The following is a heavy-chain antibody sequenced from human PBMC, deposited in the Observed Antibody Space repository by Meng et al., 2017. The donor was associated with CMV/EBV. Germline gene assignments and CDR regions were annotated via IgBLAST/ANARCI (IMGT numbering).Heavy chain of an antibody. CDR1: GFTFSSYW. J-gene: IGHJ4*02. D-gene: IGHD1-14*01. V-gene: IGHV3-74*01. CDR3: ASDTGAEDY. Sequence: GGSLRPSCAASGFTFSSYWMHWVRQAPGKGLVWVSRINCEGGSTSYADSMKGRFTNSRDNAKNTRYLQMNSRRAEDTAVYYWASDTGAEDYWGQGTLVTVSS. CDR2: INCEGGST.